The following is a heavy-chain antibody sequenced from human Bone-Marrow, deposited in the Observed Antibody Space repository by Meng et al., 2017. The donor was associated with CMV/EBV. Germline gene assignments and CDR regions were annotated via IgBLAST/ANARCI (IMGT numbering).Heavy chain of an antibody. D-gene: IGHD2-2*01. V-gene: IGHV1-2*02. Sequence: ASVKVSCKASGYTFTGYYMHWVRRAPGQGLEWMGWINPNSGGTNYAQKFQGRVTMTRDTSISTAYMELSRLRSDDTAVYYCARDQFYCSSTSCYGEDYYYGMDVWGQGTTVTVSS. CDR2: INPNSGGT. CDR1: GYTFTGYY. CDR3: ARDQFYCSSTSCYGEDYYYGMDV. J-gene: IGHJ6*02.